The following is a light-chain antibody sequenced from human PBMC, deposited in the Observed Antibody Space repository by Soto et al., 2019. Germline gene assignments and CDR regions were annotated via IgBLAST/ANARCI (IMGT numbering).Light chain of an antibody. Sequence: AIQLTQSPSSLSASVGDRVTITCRASQGIRSALGWYQQKPGKVPKLLIYAASTLQSGVTSRFSGSGFGTDFTRTINRLQPEDFATYYCLLDYAYFWACCQGTKVEVK. CDR2: AAS. V-gene: IGKV1-6*01. CDR1: QGIRSA. J-gene: IGKJ1*01. CDR3: LLDYAYFWA.